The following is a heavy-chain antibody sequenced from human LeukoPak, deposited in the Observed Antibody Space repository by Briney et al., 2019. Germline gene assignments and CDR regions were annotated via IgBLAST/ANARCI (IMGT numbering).Heavy chain of an antibody. CDR3: VRGPSTDGSRH. V-gene: IGHV3-74*01. Sequence: GGSLRLSCAASGFTFSTFWMDWVRRLPGKVLVWVARINHDATTTIYADSVKGRFAISRDNAKNTLYLQMNSLRAEDAGVYYCVRGPSTDGSRHWGQGTLVTVSS. CDR2: INHDATTT. CDR1: GFTFSTFW. J-gene: IGHJ4*02. D-gene: IGHD5-24*01.